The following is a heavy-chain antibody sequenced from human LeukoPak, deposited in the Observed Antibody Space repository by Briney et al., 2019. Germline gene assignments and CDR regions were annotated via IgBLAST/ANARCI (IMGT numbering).Heavy chain of an antibody. V-gene: IGHV1-69*05. Sequence: GASVKVSCKASGGTFSSYAISWVRQAPGQGLEWMGRIIPIFGTANYAQKFQGRVTITTDESTSTAYMELSSLRSEDTAVYYRARDHMVRGVTPLYYWGQGTLVTVSS. CDR1: GGTFSSYA. CDR3: ARDHMVRGVTPLYY. D-gene: IGHD3-10*01. CDR2: IIPIFGTA. J-gene: IGHJ4*02.